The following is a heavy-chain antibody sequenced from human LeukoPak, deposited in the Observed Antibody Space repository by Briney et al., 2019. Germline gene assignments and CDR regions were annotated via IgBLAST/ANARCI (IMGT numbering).Heavy chain of an antibody. J-gene: IGHJ4*02. CDR1: GGTFLNYD. D-gene: IGHD6-19*01. Sequence: ASVKVSCKASGGTFLNYDITWVRQASGKGLEWMGGFDPEDGETIYAQKFQGRVTMTEDTSTDTAYMELSSLRSEDTAVYYCATDHSSGWYLWGQGTLVTVSS. CDR3: ATDHSSGWYL. V-gene: IGHV1-24*01. CDR2: FDPEDGET.